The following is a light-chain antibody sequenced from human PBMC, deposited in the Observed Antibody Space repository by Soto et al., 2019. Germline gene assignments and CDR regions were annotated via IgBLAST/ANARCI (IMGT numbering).Light chain of an antibody. J-gene: IGKJ4*01. CDR1: QSVSSN. V-gene: IGKV3D-15*01. Sequence: ETVMTQSPGTLSVSPGEGATLSCRASQSVSSNLAWYQQKPGQAPRLLIYDASTRATGIPARFSGSGSETEFTLTISSLQSEDFAVYYCEQYHEWPLTFGGGTEVEIK. CDR2: DAS. CDR3: EQYHEWPLT.